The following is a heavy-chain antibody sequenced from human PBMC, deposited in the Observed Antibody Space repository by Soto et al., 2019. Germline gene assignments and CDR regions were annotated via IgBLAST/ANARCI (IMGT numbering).Heavy chain of an antibody. Sequence: PGGSLRLSCAASGFSVRTNYMNWVRQVPGKGLEWVSSIGTTSSYIYYADSVRGRFTISRDNAGGSVYLQMSSLRAEDTAVYYCARVMCGDCSSYYYYSMDVWGQGTTVTVSS. CDR2: IGTTSSYI. CDR1: GFSVRTNY. CDR3: ARVMCGDCSSYYYYSMDV. J-gene: IGHJ6*02. D-gene: IGHD2-21*02. V-gene: IGHV3-21*01.